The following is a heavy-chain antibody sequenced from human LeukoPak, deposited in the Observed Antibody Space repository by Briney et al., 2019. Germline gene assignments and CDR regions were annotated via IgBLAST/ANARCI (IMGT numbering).Heavy chain of an antibody. V-gene: IGHV1-69*04. Sequence: SVKVSCKASGGTFSSYAISWVRQAPGQGLEWMGRIIPILGIANYAQKFQGRVTITADKSTSTAYMELSSLRSEDTAVYYCATEYCSGGSCYSPYTYFDYWGQGTLVTVSS. CDR1: GGTFSSYA. J-gene: IGHJ4*02. D-gene: IGHD2-15*01. CDR3: ATEYCSGGSCYSPYTYFDY. CDR2: IIPILGIA.